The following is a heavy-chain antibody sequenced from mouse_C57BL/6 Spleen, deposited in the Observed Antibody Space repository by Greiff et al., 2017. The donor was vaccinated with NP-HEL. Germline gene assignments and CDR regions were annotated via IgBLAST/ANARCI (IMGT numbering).Heavy chain of an antibody. Sequence: VQLQQPGAELVMPGASVKLSCKASGYTFTSYWMHWVKQRPGQGLEWIGEIDPSDSYTNYNQKFKGKSTLTVDKSSSTAYMQLSSLTSEDSAVYYCARGELGRFAYWGQGTLVTVSA. J-gene: IGHJ3*01. CDR2: IDPSDSYT. CDR3: ARGELGRFAY. D-gene: IGHD4-1*01. V-gene: IGHV1-69*01. CDR1: GYTFTSYW.